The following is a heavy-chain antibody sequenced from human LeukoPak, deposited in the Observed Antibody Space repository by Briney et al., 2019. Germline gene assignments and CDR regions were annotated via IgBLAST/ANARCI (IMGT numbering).Heavy chain of an antibody. CDR1: GYTFSSYG. CDR3: ARRHSSGWPYYFDY. V-gene: IGHV1-18*01. CDR2: ISAYNGNT. Sequence: GASVKVSCKASGYTFSSYGISWVRQAPGQGLEWMGWISAYNGNTNYAQKLQGRVTMTTDTSTSTAYMELRSLRSDDTAVYYCARRHSSGWPYYFDYWGQGTLVTVSS. D-gene: IGHD6-19*01. J-gene: IGHJ4*02.